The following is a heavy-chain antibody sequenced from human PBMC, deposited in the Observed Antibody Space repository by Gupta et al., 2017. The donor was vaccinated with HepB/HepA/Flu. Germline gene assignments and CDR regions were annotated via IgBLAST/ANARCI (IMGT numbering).Heavy chain of an antibody. Sequence: QVQLQESGPGLVKRSQTLSVSCTVSCGSISSGGYYWSWLRQHPGKGLEWIGYIYYSGSPYYNPSLKSRVTISVDTSKNRFSLNLRSVTPADTAVYYCAGGVPELVYYYHYMDVWGKGTTVTVSS. CDR2: IYYSGSP. CDR3: AGGVPELVYYYHYMDV. J-gene: IGHJ6*03. CDR1: CGSISSGGYY. D-gene: IGHD6-6*01. V-gene: IGHV4-31*03.